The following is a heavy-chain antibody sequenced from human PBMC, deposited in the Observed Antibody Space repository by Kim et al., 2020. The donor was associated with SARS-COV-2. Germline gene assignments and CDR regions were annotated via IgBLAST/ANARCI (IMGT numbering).Heavy chain of an antibody. CDR3: AKDKGAVGYCSSTSCRHGY. J-gene: IGHJ4*02. Sequence: GGSLRLSCAASGFTFSSYAMSWVRQAPGKGLEWVSAISGSGGSTYYADSVKGRFTISRDNSKNTLYLQMNSLRAEDTAVYYCAKDKGAVGYCSSTSCRHGYWGQGTLVTVSS. CDR1: GFTFSSYA. D-gene: IGHD2-2*01. V-gene: IGHV3-23*01. CDR2: ISGSGGST.